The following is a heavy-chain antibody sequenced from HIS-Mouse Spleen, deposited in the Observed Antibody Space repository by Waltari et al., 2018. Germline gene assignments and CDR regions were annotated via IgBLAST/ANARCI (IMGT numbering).Heavy chain of an antibody. D-gene: IGHD2-8*01. CDR2: INHSGNT. V-gene: IGHV4-34*01. J-gene: IGHJ3*02. CDR3: ARGGTNGVLDAFDI. Sequence: QVQLQQWGAGLLKPSEPLSLTFAVYGGSFIGYYWSWIRQPPGQGLEWIGEINHSGNTNYHPSLKSRVTISVDTPKNQFSLKLSSVTAADTAVYYCARGGTNGVLDAFDIWGQGTMFTVSS. CDR1: GGSFIGYY.